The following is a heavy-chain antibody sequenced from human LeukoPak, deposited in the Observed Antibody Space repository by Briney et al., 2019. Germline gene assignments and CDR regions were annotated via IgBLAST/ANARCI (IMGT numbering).Heavy chain of an antibody. J-gene: IGHJ4*02. CDR2: IYTSGST. CDR1: GGSISSGSYY. CDR3: AREGKLGSFDY. D-gene: IGHD7-27*01. Sequence: SETLSLTCTVSGGSISSGSYYWSWIRQPAGKGLEWIGRIYTSGSTNYNPSLKSRVTISVDTSKNQFSLKLSSVTAADTAVYYCAREGKLGSFDYWGQGTLVTVSS. V-gene: IGHV4-61*02.